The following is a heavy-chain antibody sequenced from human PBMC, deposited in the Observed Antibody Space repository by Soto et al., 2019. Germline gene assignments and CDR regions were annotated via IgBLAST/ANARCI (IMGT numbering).Heavy chain of an antibody. V-gene: IGHV1-3*01. CDR3: ARELQGLYYFDY. Sequence: GASVKVSCKASGYTFISYAIHWVRQAPGQRLEWMGWINAGNGNTKYSQKFQGRVTITRDTSASTAYMELTSLGSEDTAVYYCARELQGLYYFDYWGQGTLVTVSS. CDR1: GYTFISYA. CDR2: INAGNGNT. D-gene: IGHD2-15*01. J-gene: IGHJ4*02.